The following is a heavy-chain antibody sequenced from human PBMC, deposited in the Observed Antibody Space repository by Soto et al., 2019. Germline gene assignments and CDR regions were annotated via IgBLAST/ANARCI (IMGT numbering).Heavy chain of an antibody. V-gene: IGHV3-7*01. CDR3: VRTIRAADSF. CDR2: INQDGSER. D-gene: IGHD6-13*01. J-gene: IGHJ4*02. CDR1: GFTFSKSW. Sequence: EVQLVESGGGLVQPGESLRLSCAASGFTFSKSWMNWVRQAPGKGLEWVAAINQDGSERYYVESVQGRFSISRDNARDSLYLQMYTRRVEDTAIYHCVRTIRAADSFWGQGTLVTVSS.